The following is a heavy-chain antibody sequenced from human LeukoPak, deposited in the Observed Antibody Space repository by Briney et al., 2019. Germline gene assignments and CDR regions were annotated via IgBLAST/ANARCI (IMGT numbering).Heavy chain of an antibody. V-gene: IGHV3-74*01. CDR2: VKSDGSNP. CDR1: RFTFSNYW. J-gene: IGHJ4*02. CDR3: ARDIVSGSGSLDY. D-gene: IGHD3-10*01. Sequence: PGGSLRLSCAASRFTFSNYWMHWVRQAPGRGLVWVSRVKSDGSNPSYADSVKGRFPISRDNAENMLYLQMNTLGAEDTAVYYCARDIVSGSGSLDYWGQGTLVTVSS.